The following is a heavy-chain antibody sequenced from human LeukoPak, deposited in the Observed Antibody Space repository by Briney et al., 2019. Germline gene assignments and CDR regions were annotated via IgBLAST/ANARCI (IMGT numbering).Heavy chain of an antibody. CDR1: GGSISSGDYY. CDR3: ARSAQYCRGGGGYYGFAP. J-gene: IGHJ5*02. CDR2: IYYSGST. Sequence: SETLSLTCTVSGGSISSGDYYWSWIRQPPGKGLEWIGYIYYSGSTYYNPSLKSRVTISVDTSKNQFSLKLSSVTAADTAVYYCARSAQYCRGGGGYYGFAPWGEGPLVTVSS. D-gene: IGHD2-15*01. V-gene: IGHV4-30-4*01.